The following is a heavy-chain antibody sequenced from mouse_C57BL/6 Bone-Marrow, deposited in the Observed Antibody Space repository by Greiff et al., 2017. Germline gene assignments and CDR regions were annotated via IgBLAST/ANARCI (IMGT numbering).Heavy chain of an antibody. CDR2: ISGGGGNP. J-gene: IGHJ2*01. CDR1: GFTFSSYT. V-gene: IGHV5-9*01. D-gene: IGHD1-1*01. CDR3: ARHGFITTVVDFDY. Sequence: EVKLVESGGGLVKPGGSLKLSCAASGFTFSSYTMSWVRQTPEKRLEWVATISGGGGNPYYPDSVKGRFTISRDNSNNTRYLQMSSLISEDTALYYCARHGFITTVVDFDYWGQGTTLTVSS.